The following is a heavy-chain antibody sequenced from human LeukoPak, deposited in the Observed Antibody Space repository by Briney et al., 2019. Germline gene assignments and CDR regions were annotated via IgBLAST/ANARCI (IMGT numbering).Heavy chain of an antibody. Sequence: PGRSLRLSCAASGLTFSSYGMHWVRQAPGKGLDWVAVISYDGSNKYYADSVKGRFTISRDNSKNTLYLQMNSLRAEDTAVYYCAKDSGGWFGYWGQGTLVTVSS. V-gene: IGHV3-30*18. CDR3: AKDSGGWFGY. CDR1: GLTFSSYG. CDR2: ISYDGSNK. J-gene: IGHJ5*01. D-gene: IGHD2-15*01.